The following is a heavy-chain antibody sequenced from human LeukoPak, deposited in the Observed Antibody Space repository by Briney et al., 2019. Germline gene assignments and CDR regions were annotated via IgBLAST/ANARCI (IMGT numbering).Heavy chain of an antibody. CDR2: MNPNSGNI. Sequence: ASVKVSCKASGYTFTSYGISWVRQATGQGLEWMGWMNPNSGNIGYAQKFQGRVTMTRNTSISTAYMELSSLRSEDTAVYYCARVPSRDWFDPWGQGTLVTVSS. CDR3: ARVPSRDWFDP. CDR1: GYTFTSYG. J-gene: IGHJ5*02. V-gene: IGHV1-8*02.